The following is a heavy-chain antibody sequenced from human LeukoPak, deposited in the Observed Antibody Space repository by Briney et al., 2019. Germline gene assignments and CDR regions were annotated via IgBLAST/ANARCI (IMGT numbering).Heavy chain of an antibody. D-gene: IGHD1-20*01. CDR1: GGSISSGSYY. J-gene: IGHJ3*02. Sequence: SETLSLTCTVSGGSISSGSYYWSWIRQPAGKGLEWIGRIYTSGSTNYNPSLKSRVTISVDTSKNQFSLKLSSVTAADTAVYYCARDMHNDNLDAFDIWGQGTLVTVSS. CDR2: IYTSGST. V-gene: IGHV4-61*02. CDR3: ARDMHNDNLDAFDI.